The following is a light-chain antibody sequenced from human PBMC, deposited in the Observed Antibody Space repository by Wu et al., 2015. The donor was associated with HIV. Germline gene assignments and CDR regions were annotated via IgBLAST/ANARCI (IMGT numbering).Light chain of an antibody. J-gene: IGKJ4*01. CDR3: QQRISWPLT. CDR1: QSVASF. CDR2: DAS. V-gene: IGKV3-11*01. Sequence: EIVLTQFPATLSLSPGERATLSCRASQSVASFLAWYQQKPGQAPRLLIYDASNRATGIPARFSGSGSGTDFTLTISSLEPEDFAVYYCQQRISWPLTFGGGTKVEIK.